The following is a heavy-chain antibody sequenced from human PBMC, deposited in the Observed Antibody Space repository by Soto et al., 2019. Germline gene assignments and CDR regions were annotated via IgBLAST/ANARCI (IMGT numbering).Heavy chain of an antibody. V-gene: IGHV3-23*01. CDR2: ISGSGGST. J-gene: IGHJ6*03. CDR3: AKDPRPVDYGSKYRDV. D-gene: IGHD3-10*01. Sequence: EVQLLESGGGLVQPGGSLRLSCAASGFTFSSYAMSWVRQAPGKGLEWVSAISGSGGSTYYADSVKGRFTISRDNSKNTLYLQMNSLRAEDTAVYYCAKDPRPVDYGSKYRDVWGKGTTVTVSS. CDR1: GFTFSSYA.